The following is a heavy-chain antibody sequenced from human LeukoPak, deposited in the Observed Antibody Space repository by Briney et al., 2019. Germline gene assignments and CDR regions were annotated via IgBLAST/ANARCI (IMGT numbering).Heavy chain of an antibody. Sequence: GGSLRLSCAASGFSVSGNYMSWVRQAPGKGLEWVSAIYSGGATYYTDSVKGRFTMSRHTSKNTLDLQMNSLRVEDTAVYYCARWKMEGIVVDVFDIWGQGTGVTVSS. CDR3: ARWKMEGIVVDVFDI. CDR1: GFSVSGNY. D-gene: IGHD3-22*01. V-gene: IGHV3-53*04. CDR2: IYSGGAT. J-gene: IGHJ3*02.